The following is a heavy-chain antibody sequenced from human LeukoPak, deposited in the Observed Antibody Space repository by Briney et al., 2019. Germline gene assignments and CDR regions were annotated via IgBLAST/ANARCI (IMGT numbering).Heavy chain of an antibody. J-gene: IGHJ6*02. CDR1: GGSISSGGYY. CDR2: IYYSGST. D-gene: IGHD1-26*01. Sequence: TLSLTCTVSGGSISSGGYYWSWIRQHPGKGLEWIGYIYYSGSTYDNPSLKSRVTISVDLSKNQFSLKLSSVTAADTPVYYCARGEIVGATPGYYGMAVWGQGTTVTVSS. V-gene: IGHV4-31*03. CDR3: ARGEIVGATPGYYGMAV.